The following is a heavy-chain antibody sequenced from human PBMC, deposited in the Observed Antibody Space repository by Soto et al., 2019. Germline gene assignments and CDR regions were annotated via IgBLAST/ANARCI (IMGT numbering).Heavy chain of an antibody. CDR2: INPNSGGT. D-gene: IGHD3-22*01. CDR1: GYTFTGYY. Sequence: QVQLVQSGAEVKKPGASVKVSCKASGYTFTGYYMHWVRQAPGQGLEWMGWINPNSGGTNYAQKFQGWVTMTRDTSISTAYMELRRLRSVDTAVYYCARSYYDSSGFSNDAFDIWGQGTMVTVSS. V-gene: IGHV1-2*04. CDR3: ARSYYDSSGFSNDAFDI. J-gene: IGHJ3*02.